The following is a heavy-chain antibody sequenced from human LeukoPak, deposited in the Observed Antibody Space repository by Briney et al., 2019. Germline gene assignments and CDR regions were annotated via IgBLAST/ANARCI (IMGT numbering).Heavy chain of an antibody. CDR1: GFTVSSNS. V-gene: IGHV3-53*01. D-gene: IGHD6-19*01. CDR3: VGSSGWWGFDY. CDR2: T. Sequence: GGSLRLSCTVSGFTVSSNSMSWVRQAPGKGLEWVSFTDSVKGRFTISRDNAKNTLYLQMNSLRAEDTALYYCVGSSGWWGFDYWGQGTLVTVSS. J-gene: IGHJ4*02.